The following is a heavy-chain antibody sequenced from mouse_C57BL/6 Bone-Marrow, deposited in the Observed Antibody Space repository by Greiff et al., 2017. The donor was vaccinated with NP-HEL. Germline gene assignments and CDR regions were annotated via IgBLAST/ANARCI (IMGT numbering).Heavy chain of an antibody. V-gene: IGHV1-72*01. CDR3: ARMSCYYAMDY. J-gene: IGHJ4*01. Sequence: VKQSCKASGYTFTSYWMHWVKQRPGRGVEWIGRIDPNSGGTKYNEKFKSKATLTVDKPSSTAYMQLSSLTSEDSAVYYCARMSCYYAMDYWGQGTSVTVSS. CDR1: GYTFTSYW. CDR2: IDPNSGGT.